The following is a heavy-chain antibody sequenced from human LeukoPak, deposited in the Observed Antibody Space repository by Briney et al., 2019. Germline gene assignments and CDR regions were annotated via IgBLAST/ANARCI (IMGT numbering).Heavy chain of an antibody. D-gene: IGHD2-21*02. J-gene: IGHJ4*02. CDR3: ARSYEGVVTAIMYYFDY. CDR2: IYPGDSDT. V-gene: IGHV5-51*01. Sequence: GESLKISCKGSGYSFTSYWIGWVRQMPGKGLEWMGIIYPGDSDTRYSPSFQGQVTISADKSISTAYLQWSSLKASDTAMYYCARSYEGVVTAIMYYFDYWGQGTLVTVSS. CDR1: GYSFTSYW.